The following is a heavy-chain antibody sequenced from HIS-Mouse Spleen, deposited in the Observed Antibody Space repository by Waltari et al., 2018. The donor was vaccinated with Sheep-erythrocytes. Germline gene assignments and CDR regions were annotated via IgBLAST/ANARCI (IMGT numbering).Heavy chain of an antibody. Sequence: PASGFTFSSYWMSWVRQAPGKGLEWVANIKQDGSEKYYVSTVKGRFTISRDNAKNSLYLQMNSLRAEDTAVYYCARRGLVYDAFDIWGQGTMVTVSS. CDR1: GFTFSSYW. J-gene: IGHJ3*02. V-gene: IGHV3-7*01. CDR3: ARRGLVYDAFDI. D-gene: IGHD2-8*01. CDR2: IKQDGSEK.